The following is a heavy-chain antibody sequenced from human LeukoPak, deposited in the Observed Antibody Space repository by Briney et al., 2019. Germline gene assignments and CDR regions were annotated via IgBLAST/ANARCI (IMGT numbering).Heavy chain of an antibody. CDR1: VYTFTNYH. V-gene: IGHV1-8*03. J-gene: IGHJ4*02. D-gene: IGHD4-17*01. CDR2: MNPYSGDR. CDR3: ARTTSLTASGYDY. Sequence: ASVTVSFMSSVYTFTNYHINWVRQATGQGREWMGWMNPYSGDRGYAQKFQGRLSITSDTSISTAYMDLSSLRSEDTAVYFCARTTSLTASGYDYWGQGTLVTVSS.